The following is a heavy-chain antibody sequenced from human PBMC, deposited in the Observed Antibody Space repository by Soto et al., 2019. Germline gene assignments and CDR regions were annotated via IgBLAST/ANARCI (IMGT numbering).Heavy chain of an antibody. CDR1: GGSISSGGYY. Sequence: SETLSLTCTVSGGSISSGGYYWSWIRQHPGKGLEWIGYIYYSGSTYYNPSLKSRVTISVDTSKNQFSLKLSSVTAADTAVYYCARVYYYGSSGYSFDYWGQGTLVTVSS. CDR2: IYYSGST. V-gene: IGHV4-31*03. D-gene: IGHD3-22*01. J-gene: IGHJ4*02. CDR3: ARVYYYGSSGYSFDY.